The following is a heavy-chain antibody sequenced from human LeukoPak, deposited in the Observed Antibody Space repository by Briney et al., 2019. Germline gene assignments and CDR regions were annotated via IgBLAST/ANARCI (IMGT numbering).Heavy chain of an antibody. CDR2: IDPSDSYT. D-gene: IGHD4-17*01. CDR3: ARSDVTVTLGYFQH. CDR1: GYSFTSYW. Sequence: GESLKISRKGSGYSFTSYWISWVRQMPGKGLEWMGRIDPSDSYTNYSPSFQGHVTISADKSISTAYLQWSSLKASDTATYYCARSDVTVTLGYFQHWGQGTLVTVSS. V-gene: IGHV5-10-1*01. J-gene: IGHJ1*01.